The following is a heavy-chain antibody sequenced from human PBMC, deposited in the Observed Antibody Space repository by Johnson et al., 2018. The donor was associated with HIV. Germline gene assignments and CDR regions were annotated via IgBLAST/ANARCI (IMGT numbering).Heavy chain of an antibody. CDR2: ISSSSNTI. V-gene: IGHV3-48*04. CDR1: GFTFSSYA. CDR3: AKALPVLVGDVFDI. Sequence: EVQLMESGGGVVQPGRSLRLSCAASGFTFSSYAMHWVRQAPGKGLEWVSYISSSSNTIYYADSVKGRFTISRDNAKNSLYLQMNSLRTEDTALYYCAKALPVLVGDVFDIWGQGTMVTVSS. J-gene: IGHJ3*02. D-gene: IGHD3-22*01.